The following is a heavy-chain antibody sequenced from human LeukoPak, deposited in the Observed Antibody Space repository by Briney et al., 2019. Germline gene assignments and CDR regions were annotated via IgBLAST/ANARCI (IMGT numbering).Heavy chain of an antibody. CDR1: GYTFINYW. Sequence: NHGESLKISCKASGYTFINYWIGWVRQMPGKGLEWMGIIYPGDSDTRYSPSFRGQVIISADKSIRTAYLQWTSLKASDTAMYYCARHTGEGSHFQHWGQGSLVTVSS. CDR3: ARHTGEGSHFQH. CDR2: IYPGDSDT. D-gene: IGHD3-16*01. V-gene: IGHV5-51*01. J-gene: IGHJ1*01.